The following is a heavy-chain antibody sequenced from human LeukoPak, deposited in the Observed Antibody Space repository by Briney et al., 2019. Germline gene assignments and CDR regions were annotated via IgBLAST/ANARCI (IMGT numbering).Heavy chain of an antibody. CDR2: ISAYNGNT. CDR1: GGTFSSYA. V-gene: IGHV1-18*01. Sequence: ASVKVSCKASGGTFSSYAISWVRQAPGQGLEWMGWISAYNGNTNYAQKLQGRVTMTTDTSTSTAYMELRSLRSDDTAVYYCARDGLWIQLWPHFDYWGQGTLVTVSS. D-gene: IGHD5-18*01. J-gene: IGHJ4*02. CDR3: ARDGLWIQLWPHFDY.